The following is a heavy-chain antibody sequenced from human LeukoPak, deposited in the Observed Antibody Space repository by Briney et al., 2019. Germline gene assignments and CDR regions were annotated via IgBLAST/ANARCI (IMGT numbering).Heavy chain of an antibody. V-gene: IGHV4-34*01. CDR1: GGSFSGYY. D-gene: IGHD1-14*01. CDR2: NNHSGST. J-gene: IGHJ4*02. CDR3: ARGRTRPIDY. Sequence: ASETLSLTCAVYGGSFSGYYWSWIRQPPGKGLEWIGENNHSGSTNYNPSLKSRVTISVDTSKNQFSLKLSSVTAADTAVYYCARGRTRPIDYWGQGTLVTVSS.